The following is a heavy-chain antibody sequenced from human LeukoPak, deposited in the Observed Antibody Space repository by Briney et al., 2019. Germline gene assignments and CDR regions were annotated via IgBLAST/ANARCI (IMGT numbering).Heavy chain of an antibody. J-gene: IGHJ3*02. V-gene: IGHV4-59*01. CDR3: ARDRGSAGITGTIVFDI. Sequence: PSETLSLTCTVSGGSISSYYWSWIRQPPGKGLEWIGYIYYSGSTNYNPSLKSRVTISVDTSKNQFSLKLSSVTAADTAVYYCARDRGSAGITGTIVFDIWGQGTMVTVSS. CDR1: GGSISSYY. D-gene: IGHD1-7*01. CDR2: IYYSGST.